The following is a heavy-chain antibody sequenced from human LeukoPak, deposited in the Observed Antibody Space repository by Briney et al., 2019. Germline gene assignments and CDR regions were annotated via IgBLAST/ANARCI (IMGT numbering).Heavy chain of an antibody. CDR2: ISGNGGST. V-gene: IGHV3-23*01. CDR3: AKDPNGDYIGTFDI. J-gene: IGHJ3*02. D-gene: IGHD4-17*01. Sequence: GGSLRLSCATSQFNFNKFGMTWVRQAPGKGLEWVSSISGNGGSTQYADSAQGRFAISRDNSKNTLYLQMNSLRAEDTAVYFCAKDPNGDYIGTFDIWGQGTMVTVSS. CDR1: QFNFNKFG.